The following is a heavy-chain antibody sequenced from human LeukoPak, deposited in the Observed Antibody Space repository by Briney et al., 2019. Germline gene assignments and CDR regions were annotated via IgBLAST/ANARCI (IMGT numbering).Heavy chain of an antibody. J-gene: IGHJ6*03. D-gene: IGHD6-13*01. CDR1: GYSISSGYY. Sequence: SETLSLTCTVSGYSISSGYYWGWIRQPPGKGLEWIGSIYHSGSTNYNPSLKSRVTISVDTSKNQFSLKLSSVTAADTAVYYCARQRGYSSSWRTFYYYYYMDVWGKGTTVTISS. CDR2: IYHSGST. CDR3: ARQRGYSSSWRTFYYYYYMDV. V-gene: IGHV4-38-2*02.